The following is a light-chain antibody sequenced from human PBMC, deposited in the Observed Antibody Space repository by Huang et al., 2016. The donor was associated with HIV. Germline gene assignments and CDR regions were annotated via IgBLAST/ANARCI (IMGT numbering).Light chain of an antibody. CDR1: QSVNTI. V-gene: IGKV3-15*01. CDR2: GAS. Sequence: EIVMTQSPAILSVSPGERATLSCRASQSVNTILAWYQQKPGQAPRLLIYGASTRATGVPARFSGGGSGTEFTRTISGLKSEDFAVYYCQQYNDWPLTFGGGTKVDIK. J-gene: IGKJ4*01. CDR3: QQYNDWPLT.